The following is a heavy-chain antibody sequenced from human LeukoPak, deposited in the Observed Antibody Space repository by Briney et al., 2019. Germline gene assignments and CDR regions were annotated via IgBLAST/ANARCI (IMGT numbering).Heavy chain of an antibody. V-gene: IGHV3-48*03. J-gene: IGHJ4*02. D-gene: IGHD5-18*01. CDR1: GFTFSSYE. CDR2: ISSSGSTI. Sequence: PGGSLRLSCEASGFTFSSYEMNWVRQAPGKGLEWVSYISSSGSTIYYADSVKGRFTISRDNAKNSLYLQMNSLRAEDTAVYYCARDRVIQLWSYLDHWGQGTLVTVSS. CDR3: ARDRVIQLWSYLDH.